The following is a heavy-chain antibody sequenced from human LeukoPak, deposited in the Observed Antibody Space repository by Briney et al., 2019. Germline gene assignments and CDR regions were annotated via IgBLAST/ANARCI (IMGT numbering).Heavy chain of an antibody. D-gene: IGHD3-3*01. CDR3: AKVTIFGVVIPYLFDY. CDR1: GFTFSSYG. CDR2: IRYDGSNK. Sequence: PGGSLRLSCAASGFTFSSYGMHWVRQAPGKGLEWVAFIRYDGSNKYYADSVKGRFTISRDNSKNTLYLQMNSLRAEDTAVYYYAKVTIFGVVIPYLFDYWGQGTLVTVSS. V-gene: IGHV3-30*02. J-gene: IGHJ4*02.